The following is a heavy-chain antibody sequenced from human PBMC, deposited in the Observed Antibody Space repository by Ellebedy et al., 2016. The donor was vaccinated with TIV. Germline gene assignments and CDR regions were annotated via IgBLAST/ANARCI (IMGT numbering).Heavy chain of an antibody. CDR1: GYTFTSYY. CDR2: INPSGGST. D-gene: IGHD5-18*01. Sequence: ASVKVSXXASGYTFTSYYMHWVRQAPGQGLEWMGIINPSGGSTSYAQKFQGRVTMTRDTSLNTAYMELSSLRSDDTAVYYCSREWQLWSSGLDSWGQGTLVTVSS. CDR3: SREWQLWSSGLDS. J-gene: IGHJ4*02. V-gene: IGHV1-46*01.